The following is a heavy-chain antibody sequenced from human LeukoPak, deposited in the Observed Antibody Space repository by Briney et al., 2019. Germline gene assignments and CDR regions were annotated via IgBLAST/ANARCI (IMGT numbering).Heavy chain of an antibody. V-gene: IGHV3-7*01. CDR2: IKQDGSEK. Sequence: PGGSLRLSCVASGFTFNSNWMSWVRQARGKGLEWVANIKQDGSEKYYVDSVKGRFTISRDNAKNSLSLQMNSLRAEDTAVYYCARDKYYDRYFDSWGQGTLVTVSS. CDR1: GFTFNSNW. D-gene: IGHD3-22*01. CDR3: ARDKYYDRYFDS. J-gene: IGHJ4*02.